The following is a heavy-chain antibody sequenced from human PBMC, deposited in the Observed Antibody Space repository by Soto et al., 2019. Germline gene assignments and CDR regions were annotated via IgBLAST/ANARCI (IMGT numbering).Heavy chain of an antibody. CDR3: ARVPFGGGIESGGY. CDR1: GYTFTSYD. J-gene: IGHJ4*02. D-gene: IGHD3-16*02. V-gene: IGHV1-8*01. Sequence: QVPLVQSGAEVKKPGASVKVSCKASGYTFTSYDINWVRQATGQGLEWMGWMNPNSGNTGYAQQFQGRVTMTRNTSISTAYMKLSSLRSEDTAVYYCARVPFGGGIESGGYWGQGTLVTVSS. CDR2: MNPNSGNT.